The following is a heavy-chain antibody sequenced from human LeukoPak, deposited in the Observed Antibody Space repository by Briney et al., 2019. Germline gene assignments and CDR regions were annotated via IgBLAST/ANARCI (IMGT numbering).Heavy chain of an antibody. J-gene: IGHJ5*02. CDR3: ARAYCGGDCYLNWFDP. V-gene: IGHV4-39*01. CDR2: IYYSGST. CDR1: GGSISSSSYY. Sequence: SETLSLTCTVSGGSISSSSYYWGWIRQPPGKGLEWIGSIYYSGSTYYNPSLKSRVTISVDTSKNPFSLKLSSVTAADTAVYYCARAYCGGDCYLNWFDPWGQGTLVTVSS. D-gene: IGHD2-21*01.